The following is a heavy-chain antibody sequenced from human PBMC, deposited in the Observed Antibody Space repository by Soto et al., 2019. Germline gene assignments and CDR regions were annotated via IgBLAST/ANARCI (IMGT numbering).Heavy chain of an antibody. V-gene: IGHV4-59*11. D-gene: IGHD1-1*01. CDR1: GDFISNHY. CDR2: IDYSGNT. Sequence: SETLSLTCTVSGDFISNHYWNWIRQPPGGGLEWIAYIDYSGNTNYNPSLKSRVTISLDTSTSTAYMELRSLISDDTAVYYCARGRYGDYWGQGALVTVSS. CDR3: ARGRYGDY. J-gene: IGHJ4*02.